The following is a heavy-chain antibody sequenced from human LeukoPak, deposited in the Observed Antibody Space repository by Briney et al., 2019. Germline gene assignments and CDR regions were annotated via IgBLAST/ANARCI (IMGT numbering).Heavy chain of an antibody. Sequence: GGSLRLSCAASGFTFSSYSMNWVRQAPGKGLEWVSAISGSGGSTYYADSVKGRFTISRDNSKNTLYLQMNSLRAEDTAVYYCARDPPYSSSSWNYGMDVWGQGTTVTVSS. CDR1: GFTFSSYS. CDR3: ARDPPYSSSSWNYGMDV. D-gene: IGHD6-6*01. V-gene: IGHV3-23*01. J-gene: IGHJ6*02. CDR2: ISGSGGST.